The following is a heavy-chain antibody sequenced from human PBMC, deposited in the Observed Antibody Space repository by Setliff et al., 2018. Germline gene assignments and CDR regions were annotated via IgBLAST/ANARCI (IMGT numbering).Heavy chain of an antibody. J-gene: IGHJ6*03. V-gene: IGHV1-69*05. CDR3: AREGVDSRSSTDYHYYMDV. CDR2: TIPIFGTT. Sequence: GASVKVSCKASGGTFSSFGISWVRQAPGQGLEWMGGTIPIFGTTNYAQKFQGRVTIITDESTSTAYMELSSLRSEDTAVYYCAREGVDSRSSTDYHYYMDVWGKGTTVTVSS. CDR1: GGTFSSFG. D-gene: IGHD3-22*01.